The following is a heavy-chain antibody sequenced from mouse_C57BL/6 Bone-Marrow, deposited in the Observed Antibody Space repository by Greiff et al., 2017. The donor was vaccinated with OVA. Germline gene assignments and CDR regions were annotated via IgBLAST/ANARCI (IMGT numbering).Heavy chain of an antibody. CDR1: GFNIKDDY. D-gene: IGHD2-3*01. Sequence: EVQLQQSGSELVRPGASVKLSCTASGFNIKDDYMHWVKQRPEQGLEWIGWIDPENGDTEYASKFQGKATITADTSSNTAYLQLSSLTSEDTAVYYCTTRGWLLRRLAYWGQGTLVTVSA. CDR3: TTRGWLLRRLAY. V-gene: IGHV14-4*01. CDR2: IDPENGDT. J-gene: IGHJ3*01.